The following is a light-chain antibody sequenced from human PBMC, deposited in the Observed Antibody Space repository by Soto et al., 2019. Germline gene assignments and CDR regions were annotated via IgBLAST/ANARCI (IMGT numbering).Light chain of an antibody. CDR3: CSYTTSNTRQIV. J-gene: IGLJ1*01. Sequence: SLLTQPSSLSGSPGQSITISCTGNSSEVGGYNYVSWYQQHPGKAPKFMIYGVSNRPSGVSNRFSGSKSGNTASLTISGLQAEDEADYYCCSYTTSNTRQIVFGTGTKVTVL. V-gene: IGLV2-14*01. CDR2: GVS. CDR1: SSEVGGYNY.